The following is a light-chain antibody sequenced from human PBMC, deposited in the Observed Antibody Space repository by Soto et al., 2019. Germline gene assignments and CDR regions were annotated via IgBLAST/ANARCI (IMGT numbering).Light chain of an antibody. CDR3: QQYDIWPPIT. V-gene: IGKV3-15*01. J-gene: IGKJ3*01. CDR1: QSVSTN. CDR2: GAS. Sequence: EIVMTQSPATLSVSPGERATLSCRASQSVSTNLAWYQQKPGQAPRLLIYGASTRATGIPARFRGSGSGTEFRLTISNLQSEDFAVYYCQQYDIWPPITFGPGTKVDIK.